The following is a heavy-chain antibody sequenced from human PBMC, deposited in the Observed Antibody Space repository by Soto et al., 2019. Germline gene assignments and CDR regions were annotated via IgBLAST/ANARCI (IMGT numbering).Heavy chain of an antibody. CDR2: ISYDGSNK. J-gene: IGHJ4*02. D-gene: IGHD3-16*01. V-gene: IGHV3-30-3*01. CDR3: ARERLGIDY. Sequence: QVQLVESGGGVVQPGRSLRLSCAASGFTFSSYAMHWVRQAPGKGLEWVAVISYDGSNKYYADSVKGRFTNSRDNSKNTLYLQMNSLRAEDTAVYYCARERLGIDYWGQGTLVTVSS. CDR1: GFTFSSYA.